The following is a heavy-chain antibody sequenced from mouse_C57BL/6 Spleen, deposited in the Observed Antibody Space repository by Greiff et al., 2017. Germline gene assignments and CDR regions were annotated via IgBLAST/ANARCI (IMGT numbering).Heavy chain of an antibody. V-gene: IGHV5-4*03. D-gene: IGHD2-2*01. CDR1: GFTFSSYA. CDR2: ISDGGSYT. CDR3: ARLIYYGYDRYFDV. Sequence: EVKVEESGGGLVKPGGSLKLSCAASGFTFSSYAMSWVRQTPEKRLEWVATISDGGSYTYYPDNVKGRFTISRDNAKNNLYLQMSHLKSEDTAMYYCARLIYYGYDRYFDVWGTGTTVTVSS. J-gene: IGHJ1*03.